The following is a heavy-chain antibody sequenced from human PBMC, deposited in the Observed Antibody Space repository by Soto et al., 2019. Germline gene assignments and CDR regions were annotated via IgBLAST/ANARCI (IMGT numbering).Heavy chain of an antibody. CDR2: IYYSGST. CDR1: GGSISSYY. J-gene: IGHJ6*02. Sequence: QVQLQESGPGLVKPSETLSLTCTVSGGSISSYYWSWIRQPPVKGLEWIGYIYYSGSTNYNPSLTSRVTISVDTSKTQFSLKLSSVTAADTAVYYCAGQYSFGSYGMDVWGQGTTVTVSS. D-gene: IGHD5-18*01. CDR3: AGQYSFGSYGMDV. V-gene: IGHV4-59*08.